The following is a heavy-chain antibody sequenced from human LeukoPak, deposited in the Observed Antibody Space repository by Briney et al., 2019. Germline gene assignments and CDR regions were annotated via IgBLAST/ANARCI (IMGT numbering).Heavy chain of an antibody. CDR2: IYPGDSDT. Sequence: GESLKISCKGSGYSFTSYWICWVRQMPGKGLEWMGIIYPGDSDTRYSPSFQGQVTISADKSISTAYLQWSSLKASDTAMYYCARSRYYYYDSSGYYEFDYWGQGTLVTVSS. CDR1: GYSFTSYW. D-gene: IGHD3-22*01. J-gene: IGHJ4*02. CDR3: ARSRYYYYDSSGYYEFDY. V-gene: IGHV5-51*01.